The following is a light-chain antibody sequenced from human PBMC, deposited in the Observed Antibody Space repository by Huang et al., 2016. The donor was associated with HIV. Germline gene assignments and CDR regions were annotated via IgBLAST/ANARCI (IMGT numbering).Light chain of an antibody. CDR2: GAS. V-gene: IGKV3-20*01. J-gene: IGKJ1*01. Sequence: EIVLTQSPGTLSVSPGERATLSCRASQSVSGAYLAWYQQRPGQAPRLLIYGASSRATGIPDRFIGSGSGTDFTLTISRLESEDFAVYYCQQYGSSPTFGQGTKVDI. CDR1: QSVSGAY. CDR3: QQYGSSPT.